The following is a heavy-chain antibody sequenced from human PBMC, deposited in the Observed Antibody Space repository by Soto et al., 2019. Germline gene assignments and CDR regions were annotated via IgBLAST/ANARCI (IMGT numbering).Heavy chain of an antibody. V-gene: IGHV1-18*01. D-gene: IGHD2-8*01. J-gene: IGHJ4*02. CDR3: ARSGAYCTSITCLFDSF. Sequence: QAQLVQSGGEVKKPGASVKVSCRASGYTFTSYGYAWGRQAPGQGLEWMGWISAYNGDTNDAQKFQDSVTLTTDTSTTTAHMGLRNLGSDDTAVYYCARSGAYCTSITCLFDSFWGLGTLVTVSS. CDR1: GYTFTSYG. CDR2: ISAYNGDT.